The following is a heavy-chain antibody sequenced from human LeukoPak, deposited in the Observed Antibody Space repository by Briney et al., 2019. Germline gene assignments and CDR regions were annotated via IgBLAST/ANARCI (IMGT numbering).Heavy chain of an antibody. V-gene: IGHV4-39*07. CDR3: ARGSSWYQTNVDY. J-gene: IGHJ4*02. CDR1: GGSISSSTYY. CDR2: MYYSGST. D-gene: IGHD6-13*01. Sequence: SETLSLTCTVSGGSISSSTYYWGWIRQPPGKGLEWIGSMYYSGSTFYNPSLKNRVTISVDTSKNQFSLKLSSVTAADTAVYYCARGSSWYQTNVDYWGQGTLGTVSS.